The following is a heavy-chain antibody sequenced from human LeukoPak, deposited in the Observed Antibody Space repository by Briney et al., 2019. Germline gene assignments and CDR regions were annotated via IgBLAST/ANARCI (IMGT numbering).Heavy chain of an antibody. D-gene: IGHD4-17*01. CDR2: IYTSGST. CDR3: ARRKVGYGDYPSYFDY. V-gene: IGHV4-61*02. CDR1: GGSISSGSYY. J-gene: IGHJ4*02. Sequence: SETLSLTCTVSGGSISSGSYYWSWIRQPAGKGLEWIGRIYTSGSTNYNPSLKSRVTISVDTSKNQFSLKLSSVTAADTAVYYCARRKVGYGDYPSYFDYWGQGTLVTVSS.